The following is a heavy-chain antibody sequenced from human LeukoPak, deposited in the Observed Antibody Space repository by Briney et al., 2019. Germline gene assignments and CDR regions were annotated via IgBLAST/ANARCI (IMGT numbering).Heavy chain of an antibody. CDR1: GFTFDDYG. D-gene: IGHD1-1*01. CDR3: ARGLRTTGTTGGDY. CDR2: INWNGGST. J-gene: IGHJ4*02. V-gene: IGHV3-20*04. Sequence: GGSLRLSCAASGFTFDDYGMSWVRQAPGKGLEWVSGINWNGGSTGYADSVKGRFTISRDNAKNSLYLQMNSLRAEDTALYYCARGLRTTGTTGGDYWGQGTLVTVSS.